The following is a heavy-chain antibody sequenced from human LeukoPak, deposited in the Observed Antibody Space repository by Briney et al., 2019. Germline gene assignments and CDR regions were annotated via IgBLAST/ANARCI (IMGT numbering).Heavy chain of an antibody. CDR1: GYTFTSYD. V-gene: IGHV1-18*01. CDR2: ISAYNGNT. J-gene: IGHJ4*02. Sequence: GASVKVSCKASGYTFTSYDINWVRQATGQGLEWMGWISAYNGNTNYAQKLQGRVTMTTDTSTSTAYMELRSLRSDDTAVYYCARALDIVATMDGVDYWGQGTLVTVSS. D-gene: IGHD5-12*01. CDR3: ARALDIVATMDGVDY.